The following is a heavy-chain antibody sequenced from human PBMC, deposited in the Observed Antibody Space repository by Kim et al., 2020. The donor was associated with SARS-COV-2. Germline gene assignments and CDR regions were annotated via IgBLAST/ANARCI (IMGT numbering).Heavy chain of an antibody. CDR3: GRVATRASDF. V-gene: IGHV3-11*04. Sequence: GGSLRLSCAASGFTFSDYYMSWIRQAPGKGLEWVSYISSSGTTMNYADSVKGRFTISRDNAKNSLYLQMNSLRGEDTAMYYCGRVATRASDFWCQGTLVTVS. CDR1: GFTFSDYY. J-gene: IGHJ4*02. CDR2: ISSSGTTM.